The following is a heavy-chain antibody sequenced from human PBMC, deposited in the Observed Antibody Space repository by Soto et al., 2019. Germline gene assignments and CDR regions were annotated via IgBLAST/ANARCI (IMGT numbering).Heavy chain of an antibody. D-gene: IGHD6-6*01. CDR3: AKNWDTTSSSSSH. CDR2: ISGTGGST. Sequence: PVGSLRLSCAASGFTFSSYAMSWVRQAPGKGLEWVSAISGTGGSTYYADSVKGRFTISRDNSKNTLYLQMNSLRAEDTAVYYCAKNWDTTSSSSSHWGQGTLVTVSS. CDR1: GFTFSSYA. J-gene: IGHJ4*02. V-gene: IGHV3-23*01.